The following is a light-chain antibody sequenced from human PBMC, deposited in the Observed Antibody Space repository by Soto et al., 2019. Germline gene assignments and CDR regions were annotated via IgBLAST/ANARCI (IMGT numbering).Light chain of an antibody. CDR1: QSVSSSY. Sequence: EIVFTQSPVTLSLSPGERATHSCRASQSVSSSYLAWYQQKPGQAPRLLIYGASTRATGIPARFSGSGSGTEFTLTISSLQSEDFAVYYCQQYNNWPRTFGQGTKVDI. CDR2: GAS. J-gene: IGKJ1*01. CDR3: QQYNNWPRT. V-gene: IGKV3-15*01.